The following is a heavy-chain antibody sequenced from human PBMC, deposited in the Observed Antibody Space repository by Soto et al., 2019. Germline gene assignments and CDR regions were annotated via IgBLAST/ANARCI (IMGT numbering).Heavy chain of an antibody. J-gene: IGHJ6*03. Sequence: ASVKVSCKASGYTFTSYGISWVRQAPGQGLEWMGWISAYNGNTNYAQKLQGRVTMTTDTSTSTAYMELRSLRSDDTAVYYCARGDDYYGSGSYYLRVYYYYMDVWGKGTTVTVSS. V-gene: IGHV1-18*01. CDR2: ISAYNGNT. CDR1: GYTFTSYG. CDR3: ARGDDYYGSGSYYLRVYYYYMDV. D-gene: IGHD3-10*01.